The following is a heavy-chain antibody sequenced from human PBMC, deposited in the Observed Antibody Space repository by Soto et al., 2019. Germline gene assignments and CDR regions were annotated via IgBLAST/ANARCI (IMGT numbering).Heavy chain of an antibody. D-gene: IGHD2-8*01. CDR1: GFTFTSSA. V-gene: IGHV1-58*01. CDR2: IAVGSGYT. J-gene: IGHJ4*02. Sequence: TSVKVSCKASGFTFTSSAFQWVRQARGQRLEWIGWIAVGSGYTNYAQRFQDRVTLTRDMSTATTYMELSRLTSEDTAIYYCAADATAWQQMVPSDYWGQGTLVTVSS. CDR3: AADATAWQQMVPSDY.